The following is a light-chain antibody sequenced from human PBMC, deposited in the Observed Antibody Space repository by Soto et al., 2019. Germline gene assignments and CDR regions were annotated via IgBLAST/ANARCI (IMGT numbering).Light chain of an antibody. CDR1: SSNIGAGYD. Sequence: QAVVTQPPSVSGAPGQRVTISCTGSSSNIGAGYDVHWYQQLPGTAPKLLIYGNSNRPSRVPDRFSGSKSGTSASLAITGLQAEDEADYYCQSYDSSLSVVFGGGTKVTVL. CDR2: GNS. V-gene: IGLV1-40*01. J-gene: IGLJ2*01. CDR3: QSYDSSLSVV.